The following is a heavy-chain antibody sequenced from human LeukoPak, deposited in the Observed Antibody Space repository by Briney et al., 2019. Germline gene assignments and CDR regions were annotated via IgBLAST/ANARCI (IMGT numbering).Heavy chain of an antibody. CDR2: INHSGST. D-gene: IGHD5-18*01. Sequence: SSETLSLTCAVYGGSFSDYLWYWIRQPPGKGLEWIGEINHSGSTNYNPSLKSRVTISVDTSKNQFSLNLSSVTAADTAVYSCARDSQPFDYWGQGTLVTASS. CDR1: GGSFSDYL. CDR3: ARDSQPFDY. V-gene: IGHV4-34*01. J-gene: IGHJ4*02.